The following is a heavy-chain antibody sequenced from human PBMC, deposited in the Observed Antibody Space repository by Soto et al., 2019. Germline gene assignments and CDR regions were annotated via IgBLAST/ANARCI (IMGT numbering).Heavy chain of an antibody. D-gene: IGHD3-22*01. V-gene: IGHV5-51*01. CDR1: GYSFTSYW. J-gene: IGHJ3*02. CDR3: ARSYYYDSSGYYYARFDAFDI. Sequence: GESLKISCKGSGYSFTSYWIGWARQMPGKGLEWMGIIYPGDSDTRYSPSFQGQVTISADKSISTAYLQWSSLKASDTAMYYCARSYYYDSSGYYYARFDAFDIWGQGTMVTVSS. CDR2: IYPGDSDT.